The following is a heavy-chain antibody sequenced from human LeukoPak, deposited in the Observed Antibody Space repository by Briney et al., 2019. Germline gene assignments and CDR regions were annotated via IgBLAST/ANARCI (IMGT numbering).Heavy chain of an antibody. CDR3: ARGPPPGYGMDV. J-gene: IGHJ6*02. Sequence: SVKVSCKASGGTFSSYAISWVRQAPGQGLEWMGGIIPIFGTANYAQKFQGRVTITADGSTSTAYMELSSLRSEDTAVYYCARGPPPGYGMDVWGQGTTVTVSS. CDR1: GGTFSSYA. V-gene: IGHV1-69*13. CDR2: IIPIFGTA.